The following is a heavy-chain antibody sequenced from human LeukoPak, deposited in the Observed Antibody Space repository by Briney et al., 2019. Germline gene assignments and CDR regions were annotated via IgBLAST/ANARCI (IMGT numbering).Heavy chain of an antibody. CDR3: ARGRDSDYAFDY. CDR2: ISSGSTNI. CDR1: GFTFSSYT. V-gene: IGHV3-21*01. J-gene: IGHJ4*02. D-gene: IGHD4-17*01. Sequence: GGSLRLSCAASGFTFSSYTINCVRQAPGKGLEWVSSISSGSTNIYYADSVRGRFTISRDSAKNSLYLQMNSLIDDDTAVYYCARGRDSDYAFDYWGQGTLATVSS.